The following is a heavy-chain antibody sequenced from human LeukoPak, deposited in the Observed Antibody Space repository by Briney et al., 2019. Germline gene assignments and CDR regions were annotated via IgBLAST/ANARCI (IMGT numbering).Heavy chain of an antibody. CDR1: GGAMSAYY. CDR3: VRGPTSVALRNWYFDV. J-gene: IGHJ2*01. Sequence: PSETLSLTCSDSGGAMSAYYWSWIRQPAGKGLEWIGRIYSSGSTNYNPSLRSRVTLSLDMSKKQFSLNLSSVTAADSAVYYCVRGPTSVALRNWYFDVWGRGTLLTVSS. D-gene: IGHD2-15*01. CDR2: IYSSGST. V-gene: IGHV4-4*07.